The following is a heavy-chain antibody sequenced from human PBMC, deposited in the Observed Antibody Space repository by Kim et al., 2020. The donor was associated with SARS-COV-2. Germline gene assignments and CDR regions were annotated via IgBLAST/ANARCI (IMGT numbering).Heavy chain of an antibody. V-gene: IGHV3-30*03. Sequence: GGSLRLSCAASGFTFSSYGMHWVRQAPGKGLEWVAVISYDGSNKYYADSVKGRFTISRDNSKNTLYLQMNSLRAEDTAVYYCVVGLLGYCSSTSCHGLD. D-gene: IGHD2-2*01. CDR1: GFTFSSYG. CDR2: ISYDGSNK. CDR3: VVGLLGYCSSTSCHGLD. J-gene: IGHJ4*01.